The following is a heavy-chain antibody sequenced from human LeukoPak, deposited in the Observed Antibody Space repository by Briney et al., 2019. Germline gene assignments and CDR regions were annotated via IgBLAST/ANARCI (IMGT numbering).Heavy chain of an antibody. D-gene: IGHD2-2*01. Sequence: GGSLRLSCAASGFTFSIYWMSWVRQAPGKGLEWVANINQDGSEKYYVDSVKGRFTISRDNARNSLYLQMNSLRAEDKAVYYCARDHIVVVPTATGDYYYYYTNVWGKRSTATVYS. J-gene: IGHJ6*03. CDR3: ARDHIVVVPTATGDYYYYYTNV. V-gene: IGHV3-7*01. CDR2: INQDGSEK. CDR1: GFTFSIYW.